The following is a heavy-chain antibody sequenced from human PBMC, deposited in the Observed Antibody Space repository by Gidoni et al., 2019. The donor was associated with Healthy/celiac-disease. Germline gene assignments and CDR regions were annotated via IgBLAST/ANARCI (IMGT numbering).Heavy chain of an antibody. CDR3: ATSTVVTATLGWFDP. CDR2: INHSGST. D-gene: IGHD2-21*02. CDR1: GGTFSGYY. Sequence: QVQLQQWGAGLLKPSETLSLPCAVYGGTFSGYYWSWIRQPPGKGLEWIGEINHSGSTNYNPSLKSRVTISVDTSKNQFSLKLSSVTAADTAVYYCATSTVVTATLGWFDPWGQGTLVTVSS. J-gene: IGHJ5*02. V-gene: IGHV4-34*08.